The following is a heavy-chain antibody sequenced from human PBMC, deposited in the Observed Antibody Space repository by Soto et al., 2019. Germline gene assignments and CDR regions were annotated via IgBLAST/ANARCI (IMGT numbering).Heavy chain of an antibody. CDR2: IYHSGST. Sequence: SETLSLTCAVSGGSISSSNWWSWVRQPPGKGLEWIGEIYHSGSTNYNPSLKSRVTISVDKSKNQFSLKLSSVTAADTAVYYCGTYSGSSGHSYWGHGTLVTVSS. J-gene: IGHJ4*01. D-gene: IGHD3-22*01. CDR1: GGSISSSNW. V-gene: IGHV4-4*02. CDR3: GTYSGSSGHSY.